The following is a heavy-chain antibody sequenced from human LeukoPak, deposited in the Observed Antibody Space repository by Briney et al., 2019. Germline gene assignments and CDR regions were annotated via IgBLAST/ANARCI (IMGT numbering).Heavy chain of an antibody. CDR3: ARGIPSGSYKYYFDY. J-gene: IGHJ4*02. CDR1: GGSFSGYY. Sequence: SETLSLTCAVYGGSFSGYYWSWIRQPPGKGLEWIGYISYSGSINYNPSLRSRVTISVDTSKNQFSLKLSSVTAADTAVYYCARGIPSGSYKYYFDYWGQGTLVTVSS. V-gene: IGHV4-59*01. D-gene: IGHD1-26*01. CDR2: ISYSGSI.